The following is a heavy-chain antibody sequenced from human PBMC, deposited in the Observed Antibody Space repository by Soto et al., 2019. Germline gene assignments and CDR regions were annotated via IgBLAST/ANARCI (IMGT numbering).Heavy chain of an antibody. Sequence: GGSLRLSCAASGFTFSSYSMNWVRQAPGKGLEWVSYISSSSSTIYYADSVKGRFTISRDNAKNSLYLQMNSLRDEDTAVYYCARLLANYYDSSGYLTEVDYWGQGTLDTVSS. J-gene: IGHJ4*02. CDR1: GFTFSSYS. CDR2: ISSSSSTI. V-gene: IGHV3-48*02. D-gene: IGHD3-22*01. CDR3: ARLLANYYDSSGYLTEVDY.